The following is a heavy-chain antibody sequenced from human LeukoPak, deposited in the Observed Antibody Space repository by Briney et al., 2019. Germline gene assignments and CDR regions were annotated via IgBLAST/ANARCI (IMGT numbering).Heavy chain of an antibody. V-gene: IGHV3-30-3*01. CDR1: GFTFSSYA. CDR3: AVAFYGDYEPSVFDY. Sequence: TGGSLRLSCAASGFTFSSYAMHWVRQAPGKGLEWVAVISYDGSNKYYADSVKGRFTISRDNSKNTLYLQMNSLRAEDTAVYYCAVAFYGDYEPSVFDYWGQGTLVTVSS. D-gene: IGHD4-17*01. J-gene: IGHJ4*02. CDR2: ISYDGSNK.